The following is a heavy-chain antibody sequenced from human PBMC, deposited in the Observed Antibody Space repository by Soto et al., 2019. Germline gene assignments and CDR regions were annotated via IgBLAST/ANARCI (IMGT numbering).Heavy chain of an antibody. CDR1: GFTFSSYS. D-gene: IGHD4-17*01. J-gene: IGHJ4*02. CDR2: ISSSSSTI. Sequence: GGSLRLSCAASGFTFSSYSMNWVRQAPGKGLEWVSYISSSSSTIYYADSVKGRFTISRDNAKNSLYLQMNSLRAEDTAVYYCVYGDYVGSFDYWGQGTLVTVSS. V-gene: IGHV3-48*01. CDR3: VYGDYVGSFDY.